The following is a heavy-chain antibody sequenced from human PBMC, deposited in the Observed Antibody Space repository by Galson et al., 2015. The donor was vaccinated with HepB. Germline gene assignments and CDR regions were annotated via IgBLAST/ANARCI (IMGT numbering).Heavy chain of an antibody. Sequence: SETLSLTCAVYGGSFSGYYWSWVRQPPGKGLEWIGEINHSGSTNYNPSLKSRVTVSVDTSKNQFSLKLNSVTAADTAVYYCARGSPLGQNWFDPWGQGTLVTVSS. J-gene: IGHJ5*02. CDR2: INHSGST. V-gene: IGHV4-34*01. CDR3: ARGSPLGQNWFDP. CDR1: GGSFSGYY. D-gene: IGHD3-16*01.